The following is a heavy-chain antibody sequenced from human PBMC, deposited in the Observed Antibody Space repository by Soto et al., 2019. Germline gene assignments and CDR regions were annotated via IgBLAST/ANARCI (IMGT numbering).Heavy chain of an antibody. CDR3: ARGLGGTHEYYYYYYMDV. Sequence: SETLSLTCAVYGGSFSGYYWSWIRQSPGKGLEWIGEINHSGSTNYNPSLKSRVTISVDTSKNQFSLKLSSVTAADTAVYYCARGLGGTHEYYYYYYMDVWGKGTTVTVSS. D-gene: IGHD1-7*01. CDR1: GGSFSGYY. J-gene: IGHJ6*03. V-gene: IGHV4-34*01. CDR2: INHSGST.